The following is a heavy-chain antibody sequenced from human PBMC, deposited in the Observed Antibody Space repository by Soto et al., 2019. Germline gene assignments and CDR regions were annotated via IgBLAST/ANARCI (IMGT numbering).Heavy chain of an antibody. CDR2: IYHSGST. CDR3: ARQGTEDIVVVVAATSWYFDL. V-gene: IGHV4-4*02. Sequence: QVQLQESGPGLVKPSGTLSLTCAVSSGSISSSNWWSWVRQPPGKGLEWIGEIYHSGSTNYNPSLKSRATISVDKSKIQFPLKLSSVTAADTAVYYCARQGTEDIVVVVAATSWYFDLWGRGTLVTVSS. CDR1: SGSISSSNW. D-gene: IGHD2-15*01. J-gene: IGHJ2*01.